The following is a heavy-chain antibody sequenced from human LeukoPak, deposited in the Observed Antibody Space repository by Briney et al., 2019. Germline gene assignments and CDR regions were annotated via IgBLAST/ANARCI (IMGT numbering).Heavy chain of an antibody. D-gene: IGHD1-20*01. CDR3: AKVAYNWISYGPFDY. CDR1: GFTFSSYG. Sequence: GGSLRLSCAASGFTFSSYGMHWVRQAPGKGLEWVAFIRFDGNNKYYADSVKGRFTISRDNAKNSLYLQMNSLRAEDTAVYYCAKVAYNWISYGPFDYWGQGTLVTVSS. CDR2: IRFDGNNK. J-gene: IGHJ4*02. V-gene: IGHV3-30*02.